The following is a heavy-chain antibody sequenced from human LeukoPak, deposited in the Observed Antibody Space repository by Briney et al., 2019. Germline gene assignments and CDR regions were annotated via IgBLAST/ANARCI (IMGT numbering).Heavy chain of an antibody. V-gene: IGHV1-2*02. D-gene: IGHD4-4*01. CDR1: GYTFTGYY. CDR2: INPNSGGT. Sequence: GASVKVSCKASGYTFTGYYMHWVRQAPGQGLEWMGWINPNSGGTNYAQKFQGRVTMTRDTSISTAYMELSRLRSDDTAVYYCARDSAPTRLYSNYYSNWFDPWGQGTLVTVSS. J-gene: IGHJ5*02. CDR3: ARDSAPTRLYSNYYSNWFDP.